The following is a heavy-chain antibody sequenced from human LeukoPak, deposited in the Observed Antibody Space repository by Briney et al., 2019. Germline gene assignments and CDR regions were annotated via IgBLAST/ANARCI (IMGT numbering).Heavy chain of an antibody. D-gene: IGHD3-22*01. CDR2: MNPNSGNT. CDR1: GYTFTSYD. J-gene: IGHJ4*02. CDR3: ARGRIYGYEYDSSGYYPQSYYFDY. V-gene: IGHV1-8*01. Sequence: GASVKVSCKASGYTFTSYDINWVRQATGQGLEWMGWMNPNSGNTGYAQKFQGRVTMTRNTSISTAYMELSSLRSEDTAVYYCARGRIYGYEYDSSGYYPQSYYFDYWGQGTLVTVSS.